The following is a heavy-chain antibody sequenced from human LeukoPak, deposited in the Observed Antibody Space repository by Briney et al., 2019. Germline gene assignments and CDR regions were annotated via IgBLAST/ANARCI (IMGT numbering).Heavy chain of an antibody. D-gene: IGHD1-26*01. CDR3: AKKMSIVGATWGDPYFDY. J-gene: IGHJ4*02. CDR2: IWYDGSNK. Sequence: GGSLRLSCAASGFTFSSYGMHWVRQAPGKGLEWVAVIWYDGSNKYYADSVKGRFTISRDNSKNTLYVQMNSLRAEDTAVYYCAKKMSIVGATWGDPYFDYWGRGTLVTVSS. V-gene: IGHV3-33*06. CDR1: GFTFSSYG.